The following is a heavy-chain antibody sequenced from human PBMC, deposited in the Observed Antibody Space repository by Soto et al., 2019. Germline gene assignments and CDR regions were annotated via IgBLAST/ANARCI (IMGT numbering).Heavy chain of an antibody. CDR2: ISRSSSTI. V-gene: IGHV3-48*02. CDR1: GFTFSGYN. Sequence: EVQLVESGGGLVQPGESLRLSCAASGFTFSGYNMNWVGQAPGKGLEGDSYISRSSSTIYYADSVKGRFTITRDNAKNSLYLQMNSLRDEDTAVYYCAMSRLHRTGWGDVGHWGQGTLVTVSS. J-gene: IGHJ4*02. D-gene: IGHD1-1*01. CDR3: AMSRLHRTGWGDVGH.